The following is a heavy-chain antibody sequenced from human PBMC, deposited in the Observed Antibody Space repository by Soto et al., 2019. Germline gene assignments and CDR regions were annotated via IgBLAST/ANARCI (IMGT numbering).Heavy chain of an antibody. D-gene: IGHD3-22*01. CDR3: AKDLYYYDSSGYNQLA. V-gene: IGHV3-30*18. CDR2: ISYDGSNK. J-gene: IGHJ5*02. CDR1: GFTFSSYG. Sequence: VQLVESGGGVVQPGRSLRLSCAASGFTFSSYGMHWVRQAPGKGLEWVAVISYDGSNKYYADSVKGRFTISRDNSKNTLYLQMNSLRAEDTAVYYCAKDLYYYDSSGYNQLAWGQGTLVTVSS.